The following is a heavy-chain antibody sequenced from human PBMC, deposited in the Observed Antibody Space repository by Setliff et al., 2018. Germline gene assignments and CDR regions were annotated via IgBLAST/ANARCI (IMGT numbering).Heavy chain of an antibody. CDR1: GVSVSRHY. CDR3: AREPTRTGGFYYLDV. V-gene: IGHV4-4*08. J-gene: IGHJ6*03. CDR2: IYSSGST. D-gene: IGHD2-2*01. Sequence: SETLSLTCIVSGVSVSRHYWSWIRQPPGKTLEWIGYIYSSGSTNYNPSLKSRVAISRDTSTNQLSLELRSVTAADTAVYYCAREPTRTGGFYYLDVWGEGTTVTVSS.